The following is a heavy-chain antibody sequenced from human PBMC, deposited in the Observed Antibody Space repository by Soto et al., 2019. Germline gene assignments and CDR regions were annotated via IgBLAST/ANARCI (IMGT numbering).Heavy chain of an antibody. D-gene: IGHD3-22*01. V-gene: IGHV1-69*13. J-gene: IGHJ6*02. CDR1: GGTFSSYA. Sequence: SVKVSCKASGGTFSSYAISWVRQAPGQGLEWMGGIIPIFGTANYAQKFQGRVTITADESTSTAYMELSSLRSEDTAVYYCARGTRVYYYDSCGSPNCGMAVWG. CDR2: IIPIFGTA. CDR3: ARGTRVYYYDSCGSPNCGMAV.